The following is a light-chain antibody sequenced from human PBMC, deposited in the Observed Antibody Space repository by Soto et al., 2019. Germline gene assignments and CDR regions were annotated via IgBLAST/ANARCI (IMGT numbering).Light chain of an antibody. CDR3: QQYSNWASWT. V-gene: IGKV3-15*01. Sequence: EKVMTQSPATLSMSPGERATLSCRASQSVSSFLAWYQQKPGQAPRLLIYDASTRATGIPARFSGSGSGTEFTLPISSLQSEDFAVYYCQQYSNWASWTFGQGTKVEVK. CDR2: DAS. J-gene: IGKJ1*01. CDR1: QSVSSF.